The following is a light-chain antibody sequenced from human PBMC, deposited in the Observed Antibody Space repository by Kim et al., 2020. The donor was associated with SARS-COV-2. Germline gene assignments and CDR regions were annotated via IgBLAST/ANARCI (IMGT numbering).Light chain of an antibody. CDR1: SIGIKN. CDR3: QGWDSSTV. Sequence: VSVALGQTARITCGVTSIGIKNVHWYQQKPGQAPVLVIYRDTNRHSGIPERFYGSNSGNTATLSISRVQAGDEADYYCQGWDSSTVFGGGTQMTVL. CDR2: RDT. J-gene: IGLJ2*01. V-gene: IGLV3-9*01.